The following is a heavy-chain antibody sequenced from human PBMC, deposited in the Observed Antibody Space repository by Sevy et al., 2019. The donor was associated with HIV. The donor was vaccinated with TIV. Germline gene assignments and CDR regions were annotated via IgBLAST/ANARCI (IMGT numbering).Heavy chain of an antibody. Sequence: GGSLRLSSAASGFTFSSYWMSWVRQAPGKGLEWVANIKQDGSEKYYVDSVKGRFTISRDNAKNSLYLQMNSLRAEDTAVYYCARERDGYNYYLDYWGQGTLVTVSS. CDR2: IKQDGSEK. V-gene: IGHV3-7*01. CDR1: GFTFSSYW. J-gene: IGHJ4*02. D-gene: IGHD5-12*01. CDR3: ARERDGYNYYLDY.